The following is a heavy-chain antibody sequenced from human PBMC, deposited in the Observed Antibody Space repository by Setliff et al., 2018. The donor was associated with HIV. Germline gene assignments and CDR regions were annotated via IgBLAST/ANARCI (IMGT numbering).Heavy chain of an antibody. J-gene: IGHJ6*03. CDR1: GFTFSSYG. V-gene: IGHV3-33*06. Sequence: GGSLRLSCAASGFTFSSYGMHWVRQPPGKGLEWVAVIWYDGSNKYYADSVKGRFTISRDNSKNTLYLQMNSLRAEDTAAYYCAKDSSSGYYYYYLDVWGKGTTVTVSS. CDR2: IWYDGSNK. CDR3: AKDSSSGYYYYYLDV. D-gene: IGHD6-6*01.